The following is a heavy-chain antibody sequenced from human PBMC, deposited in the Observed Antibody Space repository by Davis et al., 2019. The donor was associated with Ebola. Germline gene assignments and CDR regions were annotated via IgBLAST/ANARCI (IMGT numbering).Heavy chain of an antibody. Sequence: PGGSLRLSCAASGFTFSSYGMHWVRQAPGKGLEWVAVISYDGSNKYYADSVKGRFTISRDNSKNTLYLQMNSLRAEDTAVYYCAKDQTMTDPIRTTFDPWGQGTLVTVSS. CDR3: AKDQTMTDPIRTTFDP. CDR1: GFTFSSYG. J-gene: IGHJ5*02. V-gene: IGHV3-30*18. D-gene: IGHD3-22*01. CDR2: ISYDGSNK.